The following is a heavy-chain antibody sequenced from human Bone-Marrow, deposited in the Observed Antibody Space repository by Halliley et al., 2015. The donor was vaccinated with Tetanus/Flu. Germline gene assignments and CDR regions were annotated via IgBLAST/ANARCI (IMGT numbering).Heavy chain of an antibody. D-gene: IGHD3-22*01. V-gene: IGHV3-30*02. J-gene: IGHJ6*02. Sequence: GSNKYYADSVKGRFTISRDKSKNALYLQMNSLRAEDTAVYYCAKAAYYYDSRNYRPVGFGMDVWGQGTTVTVSS. CDR3: AKAAYYYDSRNYRPVGFGMDV. CDR2: GSNK.